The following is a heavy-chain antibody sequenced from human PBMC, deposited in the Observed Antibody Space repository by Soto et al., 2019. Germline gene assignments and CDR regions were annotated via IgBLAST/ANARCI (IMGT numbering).Heavy chain of an antibody. V-gene: IGHV1-18*01. CDR2: ISAYNGNT. CDR1: GYTFISHS. J-gene: IGHJ6*02. CDR3: ARGAFCGGAPGFRDMEI. Sequence: ASVKVSCKSSGYTFISHSMTWVRQAPGQGLEWMGRISAYNGNTNYAQKFQGRVTMTTDTSTSTAYMELRSLRSDDTAVYYCARGAFCGGAPGFRDMEIWGQGTTVAVSS. D-gene: IGHD2-21*01.